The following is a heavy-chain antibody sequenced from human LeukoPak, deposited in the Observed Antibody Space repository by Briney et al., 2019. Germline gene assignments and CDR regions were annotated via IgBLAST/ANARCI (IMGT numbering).Heavy chain of an antibody. J-gene: IGHJ4*02. CDR2: ISAYNGNT. CDR1: GYTFTSYG. Sequence: GASVKVSCKASGYTFTSYGISWVRQAPGQGLEWMGWISAYNGNTNYAQKLQGRVTMTTDTSTSTAYMELWSLRSDDTAVYYCARGGSFTVSGSLGDYWGQGTPVTVSS. V-gene: IGHV1-18*01. D-gene: IGHD1-26*01. CDR3: ARGGSFTVSGSLGDY.